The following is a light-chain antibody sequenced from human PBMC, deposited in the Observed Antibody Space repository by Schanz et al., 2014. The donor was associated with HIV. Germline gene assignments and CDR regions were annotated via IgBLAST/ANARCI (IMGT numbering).Light chain of an antibody. CDR2: ANM. CDR3: AGWDDSLKVWV. V-gene: IGLV1-44*01. J-gene: IGLJ3*02. Sequence: QSVLTQPPSVSGTPGQRVTILCSGSSSNIGINTVNWYHPLPGTAPKLLMYANMERPSGVPDRFSGSGSDTSASLAISGLQSEDEADYYCAGWDDSLKVWVFGGGTKLTVL. CDR1: SSNIGINT.